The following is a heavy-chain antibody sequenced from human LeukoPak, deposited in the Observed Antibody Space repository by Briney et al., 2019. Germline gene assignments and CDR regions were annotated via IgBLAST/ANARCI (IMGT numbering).Heavy chain of an antibody. CDR3: AKDPSGRSSGWYFDY. D-gene: IGHD6-19*01. V-gene: IGHV3-23*01. J-gene: IGHJ4*02. Sequence: PGGSLRLSCAASGFTFSSYAMSWVRQAPGKGLEWVSAISGSGGSTYYADSVKGGFTISRDNSKNTLYLQMNSLRAEDTAVYYCAKDPSGRSSGWYFDYWGQGTLVTVSS. CDR2: ISGSGGST. CDR1: GFTFSSYA.